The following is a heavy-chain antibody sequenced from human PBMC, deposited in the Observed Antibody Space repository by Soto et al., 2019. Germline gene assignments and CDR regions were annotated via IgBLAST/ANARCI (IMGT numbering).Heavy chain of an antibody. J-gene: IGHJ4*02. V-gene: IGHV4-31*03. Sequence: LQESGPGLVKPSQTLSLTCTVSGASISGGGSYCSWIRQHPGKGLEWIGYMYFSGTTYYNPSLKSRVSCSVDTSKNQFSLKLSSVTAADTAVYYCARGAGILDSWGQGTLVTVSS. CDR2: MYFSGTT. D-gene: IGHD6-13*01. CDR3: ARGAGILDS. CDR1: GASISGGGSY.